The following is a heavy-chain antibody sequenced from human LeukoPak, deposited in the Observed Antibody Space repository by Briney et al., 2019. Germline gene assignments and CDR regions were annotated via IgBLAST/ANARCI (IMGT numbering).Heavy chain of an antibody. V-gene: IGHV3-7*03. CDR1: GFTFSSYW. D-gene: IGHD3-10*01. CDR3: ARGRMVRGGDYYGMDV. J-gene: IGHJ6*04. Sequence: PGGALRLSCAASGFTFSSYWMSWVREAPGRGREWGANIKEDGREKYYVDSLKGRFTISRDNAKNSLYPQMNSLRAEDTAIYYCARGRMVRGGDYYGMDVWGKGTTVTVSS. CDR2: IKEDGREK.